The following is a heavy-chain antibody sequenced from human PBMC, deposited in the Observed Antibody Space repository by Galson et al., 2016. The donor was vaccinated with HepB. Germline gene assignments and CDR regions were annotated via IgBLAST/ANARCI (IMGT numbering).Heavy chain of an antibody. CDR2: IYYSGST. CDR3: ARAKQQLVNDY. D-gene: IGHD6-13*01. J-gene: IGHJ4*02. CDR1: GGSISSYY. V-gene: IGHV4-59*01. Sequence: SETLSLTCTVSGGSISSYYWSWIRQPPGKGLEWIGYIYYSGSTNYNPSLKSRVTISVDTSKNQFSLKLSSVTAADTAVYYCARAKQQLVNDYWGQGTLVTVSS.